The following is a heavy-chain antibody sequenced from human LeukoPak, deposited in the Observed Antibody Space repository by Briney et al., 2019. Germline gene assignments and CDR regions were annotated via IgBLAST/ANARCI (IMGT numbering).Heavy chain of an antibody. D-gene: IGHD1-1*01. CDR1: GFKFTSYG. V-gene: IGHV3-30*02. CDR3: AKDQEKGYNWNDEGI. J-gene: IGHJ4*02. Sequence: PGGSLRLSCAASGFKFTSYGIHWVRQAPGKGLEWVAFIRYDGSDKYYADSVRGRFTLSRDNSKNTVYLQMNSLRAGDTAMYYCAKDQEKGYNWNDEGIWGQGTQVTVSS. CDR2: IRYDGSDK.